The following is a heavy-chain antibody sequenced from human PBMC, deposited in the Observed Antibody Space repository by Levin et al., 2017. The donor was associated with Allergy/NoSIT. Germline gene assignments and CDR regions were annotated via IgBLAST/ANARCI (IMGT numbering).Heavy chain of an antibody. Sequence: PSETLSLTCTVSGGSIRNSYWSWIRQPAGKGLEWIGRIYSTGDTNYNPSLKSRVTISVDTSKDQFSLKLRSVTAADTAVYYCARDYFSSNWYGGSESWGQGTMVIVSS. J-gene: IGHJ3*01. D-gene: IGHD6-13*01. V-gene: IGHV4-4*07. CDR1: GGSIRNSY. CDR2: IYSTGDT. CDR3: ARDYFSSNWYGGSES.